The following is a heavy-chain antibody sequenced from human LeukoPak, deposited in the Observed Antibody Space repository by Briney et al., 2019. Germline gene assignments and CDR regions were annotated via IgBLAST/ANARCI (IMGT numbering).Heavy chain of an antibody. Sequence: QAGGSLRLSCEASGFTVSSFEINWVRQAPGKGLEWVSGISGSGGSTYYADSVKGRFTISRDNSKNSLYLQMNSLRTEDTALYYCAKGFYSSYFDYWGQGTLVTVSS. J-gene: IGHJ4*02. D-gene: IGHD2-21*01. V-gene: IGHV3-43*02. CDR1: GFTVSSFE. CDR3: AKGFYSSYFDY. CDR2: ISGSGGST.